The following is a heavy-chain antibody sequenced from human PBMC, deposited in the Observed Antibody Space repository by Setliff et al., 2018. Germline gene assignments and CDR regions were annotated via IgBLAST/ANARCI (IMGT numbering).Heavy chain of an antibody. V-gene: IGHV4-38-2*01. J-gene: IGHJ4*02. CDR2: IYYSGTA. D-gene: IGHD6-19*01. CDR1: VYSISRDCH. Sequence: PSETLSLTCAVSVYSISRDCHLGWIRQPPGKGLEWIGSIYYSGTAYYNAALKGRVTISGDTSKNQFSLNLTAVTAADTAIYYCARPRAVAGAYYFDFWGQGTLVNVSS. CDR3: ARPRAVAGAYYFDF.